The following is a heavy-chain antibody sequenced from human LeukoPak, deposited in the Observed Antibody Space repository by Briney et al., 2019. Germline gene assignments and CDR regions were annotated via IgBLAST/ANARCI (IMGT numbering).Heavy chain of an antibody. CDR1: LGTLSSYA. Sequence: ASVKVSRKASLGTLSSYAGGGVRQAPGRGREWMGGIIPIFGTANYAQKFQGRVTITTDESTSTAYMELSSLRSEDTAVYYCARGSGSYFYWGQGTLVTVSS. D-gene: IGHD1-26*01. J-gene: IGHJ4*02. CDR2: IIPIFGTA. CDR3: ARGSGSYFY. V-gene: IGHV1-69*05.